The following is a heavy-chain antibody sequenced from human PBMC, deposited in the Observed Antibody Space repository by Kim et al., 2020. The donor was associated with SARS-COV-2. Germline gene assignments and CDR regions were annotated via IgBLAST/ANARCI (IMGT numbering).Heavy chain of an antibody. CDR3: ARYSNYGYGMDV. D-gene: IGHD4-4*01. CDR1: GGSISSSSYY. J-gene: IGHJ6*02. CDR2: IYYSGST. V-gene: IGHV4-39*01. Sequence: SETLSLTCTVSGGSISSSSYYWGWIRQPPGKGLEWIGSIYYSGSTYYNPSLKSRVTISVDTSKNQFSLKLSSVTAADTAVYYCARYSNYGYGMDVWGQGTTVTVSS.